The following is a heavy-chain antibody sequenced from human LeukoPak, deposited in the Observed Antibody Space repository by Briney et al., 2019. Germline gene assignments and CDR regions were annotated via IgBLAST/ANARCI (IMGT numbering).Heavy chain of an antibody. J-gene: IGHJ4*02. Sequence: ASETLSLTCGVSGGSITTTTYGSWVRQPPGQGLEWIGVISLSGHTSLNPSLKVRATMSLDEPKNHLSFTLASLPAPAPAVYYFSRESGLFSPFGHCGQGTLVTVAS. CDR3: SRESGLFSPFGH. CDR1: GGSITTTTY. V-gene: IGHV4-4*02. CDR2: ISLSGHT. D-gene: IGHD1-26*01.